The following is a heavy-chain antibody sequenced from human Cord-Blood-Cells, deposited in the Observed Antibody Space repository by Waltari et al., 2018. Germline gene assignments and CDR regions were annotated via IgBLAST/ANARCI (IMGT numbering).Heavy chain of an antibody. CDR3: AREQLVPYFDY. Sequence: QVQLVESGGGVVKPGRSLRLSCAASGFTFTSHSMHRVRQAQGKGLGWVAVRSYEGRNKYYAYSVKGRFTISRDNSKNTLYLQMNSLRAEDTVVYYCAREQLVPYFDYWGQGTLVTVSS. D-gene: IGHD6-13*01. CDR1: GFTFTSHS. V-gene: IGHV3-30*04. J-gene: IGHJ4*02. CDR2: RSYEGRNK.